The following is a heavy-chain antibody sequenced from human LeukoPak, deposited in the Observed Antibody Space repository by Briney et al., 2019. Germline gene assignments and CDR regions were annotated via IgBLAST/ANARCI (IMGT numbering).Heavy chain of an antibody. V-gene: IGHV3-21*01. D-gene: IGHD2-2*01. CDR3: ARDWGVVPADLFDY. CDR1: GFTFSSYS. CDR2: ISSSSSYI. Sequence: PGGSLRLSCAASGFTFSSYSMNWVRQAPGKGLEWVSSISSSSSYIYYADSVKGRFTISRDNAKNSLYLQMNSLRAEDTAVYYCARDWGVVPADLFDYWGQGTLVTVSS. J-gene: IGHJ4*02.